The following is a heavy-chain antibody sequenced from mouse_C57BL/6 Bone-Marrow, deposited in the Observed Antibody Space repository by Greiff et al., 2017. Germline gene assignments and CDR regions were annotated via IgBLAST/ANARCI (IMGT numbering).Heavy chain of an antibody. CDR3: AKHEGYYGSSSWFAY. Sequence: VQLVESGPGLVAPSQSLYITCTVSGFSLTSYGVDWVRQPPGKGLVWLGVIWGGGSTTYNSALMSKLRISKDNSKSQVFLKMNSLQTDDTAMYYCAKHEGYYGSSSWFAYWGQGTLVTVSA. CDR2: IWGGGST. V-gene: IGHV2-9*01. D-gene: IGHD1-1*01. CDR1: GFSLTSYG. J-gene: IGHJ3*01.